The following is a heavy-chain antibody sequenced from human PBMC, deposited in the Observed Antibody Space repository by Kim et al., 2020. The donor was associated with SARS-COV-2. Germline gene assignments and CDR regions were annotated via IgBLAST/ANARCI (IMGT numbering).Heavy chain of an antibody. J-gene: IGHJ4*02. CDR1: GFTFSSYA. Sequence: GGSLRLSCAASGFTFSSYAMSWVRQAPGKGLEWVSGISGSGGNTYYADSVKGRFTISRDNSKNTLYLQMNSLRAEDTAVYYCAKNRGVRGVAYFDYWGQGTLVTVSS. CDR2: ISGSGGNT. V-gene: IGHV3-23*01. CDR3: AKNRGVRGVAYFDY. D-gene: IGHD3-10*01.